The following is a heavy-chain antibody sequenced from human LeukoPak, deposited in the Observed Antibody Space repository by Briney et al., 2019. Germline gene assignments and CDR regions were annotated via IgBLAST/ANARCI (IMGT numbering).Heavy chain of an antibody. V-gene: IGHV4-4*07. Sequence: PSETLSPTCTVSGGSINYWSWIRQPAGKGLEWIGRIYSTGSTNYNPSLKSRVTMSVDTSKNQFSLRLRSVTAADTAVYYCARQIASAGTAGFDFWGQGALVTVSS. CDR3: ARQIASAGTAGFDF. J-gene: IGHJ4*02. CDR2: IYSTGST. CDR1: GGSINY. D-gene: IGHD6-13*01.